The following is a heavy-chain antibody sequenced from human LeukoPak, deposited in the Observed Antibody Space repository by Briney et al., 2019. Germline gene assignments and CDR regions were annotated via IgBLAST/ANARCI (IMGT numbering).Heavy chain of an antibody. CDR2: ISGSGGST. Sequence: GGSLRLSCAASGFTFSSYAMSWVRQAPGKGLEWVSAISGSGGSTYYADSVKGRFTISRDNSKNTLYLQMNSLRAEDTAVYYCAKIYSGSYYRSYYYYMDVWGKGTTVTVSS. D-gene: IGHD1-26*01. J-gene: IGHJ6*03. CDR1: GFTFSSYA. V-gene: IGHV3-23*01. CDR3: AKIYSGSYYRSYYYYMDV.